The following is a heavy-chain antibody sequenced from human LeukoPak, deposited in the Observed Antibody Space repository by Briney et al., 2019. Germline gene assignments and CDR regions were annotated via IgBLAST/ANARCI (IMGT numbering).Heavy chain of an antibody. D-gene: IGHD3-22*01. Sequence: GGSLRLSCAASGFTFRSYSMNWVRQAPGKGLDGVSSISVSSSYIYYADSVKGRFTISRDNAKNSLYLQMNSLRAEDTAVYYCARSHRKTYYYDSSGYRYYWGQGTLVTVSS. J-gene: IGHJ4*02. V-gene: IGHV3-21*01. CDR1: GFTFRSYS. CDR2: ISVSSSYI. CDR3: ARSHRKTYYYDSSGYRYY.